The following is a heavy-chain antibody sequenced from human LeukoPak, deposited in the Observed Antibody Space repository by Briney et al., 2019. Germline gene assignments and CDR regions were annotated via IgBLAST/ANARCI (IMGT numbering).Heavy chain of an antibody. D-gene: IGHD5-12*01. CDR2: ISNDGNSK. V-gene: IGHV3-30-3*01. Sequence: PGGSLRLSCAASGFTLSENNVHSVRQAPGKGLEWVALISNDGNSKDYADSVKGRFTLSGDNSKTTVYLQMNSLRAEDTAVYYCARDRSGFYSIDQWGQGTLVTVSP. CDR1: GFTLSENN. J-gene: IGHJ4*02. CDR3: ARDRSGFYSIDQ.